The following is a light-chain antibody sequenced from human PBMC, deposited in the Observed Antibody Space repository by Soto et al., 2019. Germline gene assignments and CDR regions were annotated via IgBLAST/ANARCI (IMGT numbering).Light chain of an antibody. Sequence: EIQMTQSPSSLSASVEERVTITCRATQSIASYLNWYKQKPGKAPKLLIYAASSLQSGVPSRFSGSGSGTDFTITISSLQAEDFVTYYCQQTYDTPRTFGQGAKV. CDR1: QSIASY. V-gene: IGKV1-39*01. CDR2: AAS. CDR3: QQTYDTPRT. J-gene: IGKJ1*01.